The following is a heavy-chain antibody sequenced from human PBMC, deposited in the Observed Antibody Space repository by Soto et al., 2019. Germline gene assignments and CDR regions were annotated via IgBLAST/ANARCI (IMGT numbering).Heavy chain of an antibody. J-gene: IGHJ4*02. CDR2: RYHSGST. CDR3: AIRGDGSGSLDY. V-gene: IGHV4-4*02. CDR1: AGSISSSSW. Sequence: SETLSLTCAVSAGSISSSSWWSWVRQPPGKGLEWIGERYHSGSTTYSPSLKSPITISVVKFKKQFFLKLSSLTAAAKTVYYCAIRGDGSGSLDYWGRGTLVTVSS. D-gene: IGHD3-10*01.